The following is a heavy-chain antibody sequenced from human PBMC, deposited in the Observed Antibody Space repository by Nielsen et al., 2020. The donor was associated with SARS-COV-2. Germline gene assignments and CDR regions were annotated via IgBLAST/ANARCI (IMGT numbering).Heavy chain of an antibody. V-gene: IGHV1-3*01. D-gene: IGHD3-9*01. Sequence: ASVKVSCKASGYIFTSYAIHWMRQAPGQKLEWMEWLNAGNGNTKYSQKFQGRVTITRDTSASTAYMELRSLRSDDTAVYYCAKDSRATIRYFDWLLLTFDYWGQGTLVTVSS. CDR1: GYIFTSYA. CDR3: AKDSRATIRYFDWLLLTFDY. J-gene: IGHJ4*02. CDR2: LNAGNGNT.